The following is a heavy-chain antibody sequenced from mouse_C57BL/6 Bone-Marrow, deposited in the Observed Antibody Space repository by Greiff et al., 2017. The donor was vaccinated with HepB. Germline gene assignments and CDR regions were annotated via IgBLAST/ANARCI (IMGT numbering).Heavy chain of an antibody. Sequence: EVKLEESGEGLVKPGGSLKLSCAASGFTFSSYAMSWVRQTPEKRLEWVAYISSGGDYIYYADTVKGRFTISRDNARNTLYLQMSSLKSEDTAMYYCTRDKDSNYNNWYFDVWGTGTTVTVSS. CDR3: TRDKDSNYNNWYFDV. J-gene: IGHJ1*03. V-gene: IGHV5-9-1*02. CDR2: ISSGGDYI. D-gene: IGHD2-5*01. CDR1: GFTFSSYA.